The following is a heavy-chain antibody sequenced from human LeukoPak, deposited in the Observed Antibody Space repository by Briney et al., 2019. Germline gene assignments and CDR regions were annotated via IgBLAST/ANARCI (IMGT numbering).Heavy chain of an antibody. J-gene: IGHJ4*02. V-gene: IGHV3-30*03. Sequence: GGSLRLSCAASGFTFSSYGMHWVRQAPGKGLEWVAVISYDGSNKYYTDSVKGQFAISRDNSKNTLYLQMNSLRAEDRAVYYCARGLQRHVDTTMVSRLWDYWGQGTLVTVSS. CDR1: GFTFSSYG. CDR3: ARGLQRHVDTTMVSRLWDY. CDR2: ISYDGSNK. D-gene: IGHD5-18*01.